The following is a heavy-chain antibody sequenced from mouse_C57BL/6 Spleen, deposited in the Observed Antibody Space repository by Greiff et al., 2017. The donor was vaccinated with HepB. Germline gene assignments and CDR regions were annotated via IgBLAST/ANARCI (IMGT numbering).Heavy chain of an antibody. CDR2: IDPSDSYT. CDR3: ARLRYYYGSSSSYYAMDY. CDR1: GYTFTSYW. J-gene: IGHJ4*01. V-gene: IGHV1-59*01. D-gene: IGHD1-1*01. Sequence: QVQLQQSGAELVRPGTSVKLSCKASGYTFTSYWMHWVKQRPGQGLEWIGVIDPSDSYTNYNQKFKGKATLTVDTSSSTAYMQLSSLTSEDSAVYYCARLRYYYGSSSSYYAMDYWGQGTSVTVSS.